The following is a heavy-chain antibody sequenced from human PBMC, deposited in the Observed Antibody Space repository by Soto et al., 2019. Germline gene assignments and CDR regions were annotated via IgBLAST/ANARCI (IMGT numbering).Heavy chain of an antibody. CDR2: IYYSGST. D-gene: IGHD5-12*01. CDR3: ARHVRDGYKNWFDP. CDR1: GGSISSYY. Sequence: SETLSLTCTVSGGSISSYYWSWIRQPPGKGLEWIGYIYYSGSTNYNPSLKSRVTISVDTSKNQFSLKLSSVTAADTAVYYCARHVRDGYKNWFDPWGQGTLVTVSS. J-gene: IGHJ5*02. V-gene: IGHV4-59*08.